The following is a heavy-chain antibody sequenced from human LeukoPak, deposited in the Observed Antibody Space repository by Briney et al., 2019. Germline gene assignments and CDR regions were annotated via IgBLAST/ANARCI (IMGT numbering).Heavy chain of an antibody. J-gene: IGHJ6*03. Sequence: PGGSLRLSCAASGFTFSSYSMNWVRQAPGKGLEWVSSISSSSSYIYYADSVKGRFTISRDNAKNSLYLQMNSLRAEDTAVYYCASRWRGSSGYYYMDVWGKGTTVTVSS. CDR1: GFTFSSYS. CDR3: ASRWRGSSGYYYMDV. D-gene: IGHD3-22*01. CDR2: ISSSSSYI. V-gene: IGHV3-21*01.